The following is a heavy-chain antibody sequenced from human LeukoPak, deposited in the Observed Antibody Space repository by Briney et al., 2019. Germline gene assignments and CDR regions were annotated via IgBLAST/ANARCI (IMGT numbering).Heavy chain of an antibody. D-gene: IGHD1-26*01. V-gene: IGHV3-74*01. CDR3: AISRYSGPSLDY. Sequence: GGSLRLSCAASGFTFSSHGMHWVRQAPGKGLVWVSRINSDGGTTTYADSVKGRFTISRDNAKSTLYLQMNSLRIEDTAVYYCAISRYSGPSLDYWGQGSLVTVSS. CDR1: GFTFSSHG. CDR2: INSDGGTT. J-gene: IGHJ4*02.